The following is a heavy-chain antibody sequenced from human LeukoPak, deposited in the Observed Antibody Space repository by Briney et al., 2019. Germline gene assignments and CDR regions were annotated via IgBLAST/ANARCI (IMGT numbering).Heavy chain of an antibody. J-gene: IGHJ4*02. D-gene: IGHD2-2*01. V-gene: IGHV3-30*03. CDR1: GFTFSNYG. CDR3: AREAGYCSSTGCYAGGFSDY. Sequence: PGRSLRLSCAATGFTFSNYGIHWGRQAPGKGLEWVAFITDDGSRQNYADSAHGRFTISSDNSKNKLYLQMNSLRAEDTAVYYCAREAGYCSSTGCYAGGFSDYWGQGTLVTVSA. CDR2: ITDDGSRQ.